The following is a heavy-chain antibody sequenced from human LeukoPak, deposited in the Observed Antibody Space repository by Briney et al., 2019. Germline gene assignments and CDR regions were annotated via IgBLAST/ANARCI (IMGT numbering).Heavy chain of an antibody. D-gene: IGHD6-13*01. CDR3: ARGGSSSFNWFDP. CDR2: MNPNSGNT. J-gene: IGHJ5*02. CDR1: GYTFTSYD. Sequence: ASVTVSCKASGYTFTSYDINWVRQATGQGLEWMGWMNPNSGNTGYAQKFQGRVTITRNTSISTAYMELSGLRSEDTAVYYCARGGSSSFNWFDPWGQGTLVTVSS. V-gene: IGHV1-8*03.